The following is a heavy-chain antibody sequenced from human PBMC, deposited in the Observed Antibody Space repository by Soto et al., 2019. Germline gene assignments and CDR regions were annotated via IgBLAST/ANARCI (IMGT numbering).Heavy chain of an antibody. CDR3: ARHPPTSSWPTALYY. V-gene: IGHV3-53*02. CDR2: LYGGGTT. J-gene: IGHJ4*02. D-gene: IGHD6-13*01. Sequence: EVQLVETGGGWIQPGGSLKLSCAASGFTVSSTYMSWVRQAPGKGLEWVSVLYGGGTTYYAGSVKGRFTISRDNSENTLYRQRDSLRAEDTAVYYCARHPPTSSWPTALYYWGQGALVTVSS. CDR1: GFTVSSTY.